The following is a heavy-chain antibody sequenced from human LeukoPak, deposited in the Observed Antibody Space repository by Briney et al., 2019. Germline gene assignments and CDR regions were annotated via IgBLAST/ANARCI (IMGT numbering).Heavy chain of an antibody. Sequence: SETLSLTCTVSGGSISSSSYYWGWIRQPPGKGLEWIGYIYYSGSTNYNPSLKSRVTISVDTSKNQFSLKLSSVTAADTAVYYCARRELSLWSGYYNYGTGRGHGAFDIWGQGTMVTVSS. V-gene: IGHV4-61*05. D-gene: IGHD3-3*01. CDR1: GGSISSSSYY. CDR3: ARRELSLWSGYYNYGTGRGHGAFDI. J-gene: IGHJ3*02. CDR2: IYYSGST.